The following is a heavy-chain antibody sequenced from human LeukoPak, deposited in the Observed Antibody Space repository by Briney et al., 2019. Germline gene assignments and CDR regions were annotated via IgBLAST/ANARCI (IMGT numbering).Heavy chain of an antibody. CDR1: GGSISSYY. J-gene: IGHJ4*02. D-gene: IGHD3-22*01. CDR2: IYYSGST. V-gene: IGHV4-59*12. CDR3: AREREDYYDSSGYYFDY. Sequence: SETLSLTCTVSGGSISSYYWSWIRQPPGKGLEWIGYIYYSGSTNYNPSLKSRVTMSVDTSKNQFSLKLSSVTAADTAVYYCAREREDYYDSSGYYFDYWGQGTLVTVSS.